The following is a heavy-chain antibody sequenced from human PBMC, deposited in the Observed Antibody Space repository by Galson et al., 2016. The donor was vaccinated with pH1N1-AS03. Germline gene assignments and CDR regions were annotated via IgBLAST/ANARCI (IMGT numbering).Heavy chain of an antibody. CDR1: DYTFTNYG. CDR2: ISTYNGNT. J-gene: IGHJ6*03. D-gene: IGHD6-6*01. V-gene: IGHV1-18*01. CDR3: ARDYSTSSQYYYYYYMDV. Sequence: SVKVSCKASDYTFTNYGISWVRQAPGQGLEWMGWISTYNGNTNYAQKFQGRVTMTTDTSTSTAYMELRSLRSDDTAVYYCARDYSTSSQYYYYYYMDVWGKGTTVTVFS.